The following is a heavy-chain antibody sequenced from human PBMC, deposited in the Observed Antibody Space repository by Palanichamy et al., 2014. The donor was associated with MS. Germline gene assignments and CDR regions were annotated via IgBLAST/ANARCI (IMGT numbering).Heavy chain of an antibody. CDR3: ARNPSRWSSWYYFDY. Sequence: EAQLVETGGGLIQPGGSLTVSCTASASGFNVTSNYMSWVRQAPGKGLEWVSVIYSGGSTYYADSVRGRFTISRDHSKNTLYLHMNSLGAEDTAVYYCARNPSRWSSWYYFDYWGHGTLVTVSS. CDR1: GFNVTSNY. V-gene: IGHV3-53*02. J-gene: IGHJ4*01. D-gene: IGHD6-19*01. CDR2: IYSGGST.